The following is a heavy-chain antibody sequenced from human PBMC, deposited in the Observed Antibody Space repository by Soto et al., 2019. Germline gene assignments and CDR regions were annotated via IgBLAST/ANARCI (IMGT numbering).Heavy chain of an antibody. CDR1: GFSFSRFA. CDR2: ITYDGSNQ. Sequence: QVQLVESGGGVVQPGRSLRLSCAGSGFSFSRFAIHWVRQAPGKGLEWVAVITYDGSNQYYADSVKGRFTVSRDNSKSTVYLKMNSLRREDTAVYYCARLFGGYTENHDDEFDIWGRGTMVPVSS. J-gene: IGHJ3*02. D-gene: IGHD3-10*02. CDR3: ARLFGGYTENHDDEFDI. V-gene: IGHV3-30-3*01.